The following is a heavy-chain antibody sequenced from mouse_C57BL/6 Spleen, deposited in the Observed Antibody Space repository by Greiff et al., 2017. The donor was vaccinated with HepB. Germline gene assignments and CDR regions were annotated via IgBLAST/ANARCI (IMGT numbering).Heavy chain of an antibody. CDR2: IYPGSGNT. J-gene: IGHJ2*01. V-gene: IGHV1-66*01. CDR3: ARSPSGGQDY. D-gene: IGHD3-3*01. Sequence: QVQLKQSGPELVKPGASVKISCKASGYSFTSYYIHWVKQRPGQGLEWIGWIYPGSGNTKYNEKFKGKATLTADTSSSTAYMQLSSLTSEDSAVYYCARSPSGGQDYWGQGTTLTVSS. CDR1: GYSFTSYY.